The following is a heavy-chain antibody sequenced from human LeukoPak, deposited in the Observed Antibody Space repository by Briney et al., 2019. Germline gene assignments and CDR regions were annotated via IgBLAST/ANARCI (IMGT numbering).Heavy chain of an antibody. CDR1: GFIFSDYY. D-gene: IGHD2-2*01. Sequence: PGGSLRLSCATSGFIFSDYYMSWLRQAPGKGLEWVSSISSSSSYIYYADSVKGRFTISRDNAKNSLYLQMNSLRAEDTAVYYCARDAPLYCSSTSCQPPFDPWGQGTLVTASS. J-gene: IGHJ5*02. V-gene: IGHV3-11*06. CDR3: ARDAPLYCSSTSCQPPFDP. CDR2: ISSSSSYI.